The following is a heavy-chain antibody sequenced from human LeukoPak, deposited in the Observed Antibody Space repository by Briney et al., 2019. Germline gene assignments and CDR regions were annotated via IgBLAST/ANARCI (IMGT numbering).Heavy chain of an antibody. D-gene: IGHD2-15*01. CDR1: GYTFTGYY. Sequence: ASVKVSCKASGYTFTGYYMHWVRQAPGQGLEWMGWINPNSGGTNYAQKFQGRVTMTRDTSISTAYMELSRLRSDDTAVYYCARGYCSGGSCYDFVYWGQGTLVTVSS. CDR2: INPNSGGT. V-gene: IGHV1-2*02. CDR3: ARGYCSGGSCYDFVY. J-gene: IGHJ4*02.